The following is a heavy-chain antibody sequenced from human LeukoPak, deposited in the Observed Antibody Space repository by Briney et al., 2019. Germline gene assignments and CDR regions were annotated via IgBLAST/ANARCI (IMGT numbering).Heavy chain of an antibody. J-gene: IGHJ6*03. CDR2: INPNSGDT. CDR3: ARGGLRVMVYRLYYMDV. CDR1: GYSFTGYY. D-gene: IGHD2-8*01. V-gene: IGHV1-2*02. Sequence: ASVKVSCKASGYSFTGYYMHWVRQAPGQGLEWMGWINPNSGDTKYAQRFQGRVTMTRDTSISTAYMELTRLRSDDTAVYYCARGGLRVMVYRLYYMDVWGKGTTVTVSS.